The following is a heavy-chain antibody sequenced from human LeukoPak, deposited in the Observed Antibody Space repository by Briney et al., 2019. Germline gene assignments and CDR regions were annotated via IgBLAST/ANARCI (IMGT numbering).Heavy chain of an antibody. Sequence: PGGSLRLSCAVSGFPLSNAWMSWVRQAPGKGLEWVSTLSGSGVTTYYADSVKGRFTISRDNSKNTLYLQMNSLRAEDTAVYYCAKSKNLGISGAFDYWGQGTLVTVSS. CDR1: GFPLSNAW. CDR3: AKSKNLGISGAFDY. D-gene: IGHD7-27*01. J-gene: IGHJ4*02. V-gene: IGHV3-23*01. CDR2: LSGSGVTT.